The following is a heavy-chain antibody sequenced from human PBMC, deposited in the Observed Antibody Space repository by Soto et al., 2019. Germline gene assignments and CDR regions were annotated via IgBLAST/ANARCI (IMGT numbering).Heavy chain of an antibody. V-gene: IGHV3-9*01. Sequence: VQLVESGGGLVQPGRSLRLSCAASGFTFDDYAMHWVRQAPGKGLEWVSGISWNSGSIGYADSVKGRFTISRDNAKNSLYLQMNSLRAEDTALYYCAKAGVEIAASNWFDPWGQGTLVTVSS. D-gene: IGHD6-6*01. CDR1: GFTFDDYA. CDR2: ISWNSGSI. J-gene: IGHJ5*02. CDR3: AKAGVEIAASNWFDP.